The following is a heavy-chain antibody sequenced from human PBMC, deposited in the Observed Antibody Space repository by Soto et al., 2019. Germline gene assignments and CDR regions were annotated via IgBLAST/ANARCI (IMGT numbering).Heavy chain of an antibody. CDR1: GGTSTIYT. CDR2: IVPTLRIT. CDR3: ATDKYGAGRVGVHF. D-gene: IGHD3-3*02. Sequence: QVQLVQSGAEVKKPGASLRVSRETSGGTSTIYTITWVRQAPGQGLQWMGRIVPTLRITNYAQEFQGRLTITADSSTSTAHIELTSLTSEDTAVYYCATDKYGAGRVGVHFWGQGTLVTVSS. J-gene: IGHJ4*02. V-gene: IGHV1-69*08.